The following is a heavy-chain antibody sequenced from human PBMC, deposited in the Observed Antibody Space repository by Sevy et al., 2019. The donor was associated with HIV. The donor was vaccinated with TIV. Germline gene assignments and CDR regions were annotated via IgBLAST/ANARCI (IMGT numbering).Heavy chain of an antibody. CDR2: ISSSSITI. V-gene: IGHV3-48*01. CDR3: ARDLTRMFF. J-gene: IGHJ6*02. CDR1: ESTFSDYS. D-gene: IGHD3-10*02. Sequence: GGSLRLSCAASESTFSDYSMNWVRQAPGKGLEWVSYISSSSITIYYADSVRGRFTISGDNAKKSLYLQMTNLRAEDTAVYYCARDLTRMFFWGQGTTVTVSS.